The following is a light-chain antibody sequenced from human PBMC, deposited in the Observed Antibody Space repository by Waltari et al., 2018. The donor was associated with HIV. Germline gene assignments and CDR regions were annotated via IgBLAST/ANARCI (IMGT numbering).Light chain of an antibody. J-gene: IGLJ1*01. V-gene: IGLV2-14*01. CDR3: CSYTSSDSYV. CDR1: SSAVGRYNY. Sequence: QSALTQPASVSGSPGQSITISCPGASSAVGRYNYVSWYQQYPGKAPTLIIYEVSSRPSGVSNRFSASKSGNTASLTISGLLAEDEADYYCCSYTSSDSYVFGTGTKVTVL. CDR2: EVS.